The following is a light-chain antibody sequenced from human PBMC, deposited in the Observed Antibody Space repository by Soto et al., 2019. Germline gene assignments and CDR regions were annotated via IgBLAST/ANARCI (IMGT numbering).Light chain of an antibody. CDR1: QSVRSNL. CDR2: GAS. J-gene: IGKJ1*01. Sequence: EIVLTQSPGTLSLSPGERATLSCRASQSVRSNLVAWYQQKPGQAPRLFIYGASSRATGIPDRLSGSGSGTDFTLTISRLEPEDFAVYYCQHYDYSTATFGQGTKVEIK. V-gene: IGKV3-20*01. CDR3: QHYDYSTAT.